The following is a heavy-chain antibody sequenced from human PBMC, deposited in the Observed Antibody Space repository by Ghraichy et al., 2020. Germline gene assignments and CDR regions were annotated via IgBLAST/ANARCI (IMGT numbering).Heavy chain of an antibody. CDR2: ISGSGGST. CDR3: AKDTQYGVYAKFYYNYFAMDV. J-gene: IGHJ6*02. CDR1: GFTFSSYA. Sequence: GGSLRLSCAASGFTFSSYAMSWVRQAPGKGLGWVSGISGSGGSTYYADSVKGRFTISRDHSKTTLYLQMNSLRAKDTAVYYCAKDTQYGVYAKFYYNYFAMDVWGQGPAVTVPS. V-gene: IGHV3-23*01. D-gene: IGHD2-8*01.